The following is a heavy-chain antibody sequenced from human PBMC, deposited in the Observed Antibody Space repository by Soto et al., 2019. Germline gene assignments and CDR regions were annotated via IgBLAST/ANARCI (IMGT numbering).Heavy chain of an antibody. CDR2: INHSGST. V-gene: IGHV4-34*01. J-gene: IGHJ4*02. CDR3: ARRLSPMVRGVINRYFDY. Sequence: SETLSLTCAVYGGSFSGYYWSWIRQPPGKGLEWIGEINHSGSTNYNPSLKSRGPISVDTSKNQFSLKLSSLTAADTAVYYCARRLSPMVRGVINRYFDYWGQGTLVTVSS. D-gene: IGHD3-10*01. CDR1: GGSFSGYY.